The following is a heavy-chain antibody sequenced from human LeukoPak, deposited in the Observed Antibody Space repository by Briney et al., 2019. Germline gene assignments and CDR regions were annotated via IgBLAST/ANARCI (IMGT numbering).Heavy chain of an antibody. D-gene: IGHD3-16*02. J-gene: IGHJ4*02. CDR2: MILNSGGT. V-gene: IGHV1-2*02. Sequence: ASVKVSCKASGYTLTGHSMHWVRQAPGQGLEWMGGMILNSGGTKYTRKFQGRVTMTRDTSISTAYMELSRLTSDDTAMYYCARDKLGLGELSLYDEWGQGTQVTVSS. CDR3: ARDKLGLGELSLYDE. CDR1: GYTLTGHS.